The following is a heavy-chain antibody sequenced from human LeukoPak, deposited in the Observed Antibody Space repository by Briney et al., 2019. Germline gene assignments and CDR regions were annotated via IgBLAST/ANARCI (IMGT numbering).Heavy chain of an antibody. CDR2: ISGRGGST. V-gene: IGHV3-23*01. CDR3: AKLHSSSWYYFDY. CDR1: GFTFSSYA. J-gene: IGHJ4*02. D-gene: IGHD6-13*01. Sequence: GGSLRLSCAASGFTFSSYAMSWVRQAPGKGLEWVSAISGRGGSTYYADSVKGRFTISRDNSKNTLYLQMNSLRAEDTAVYYCAKLHSSSWYYFDYWGQGTLVTVSS.